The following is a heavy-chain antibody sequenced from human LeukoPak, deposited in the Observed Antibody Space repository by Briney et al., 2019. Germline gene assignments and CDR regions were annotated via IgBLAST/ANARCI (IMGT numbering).Heavy chain of an antibody. CDR3: AKDRCTNGVCYAFDY. V-gene: IGHV3-23*01. D-gene: IGHD2-8*01. CDR2: ISGSGGST. CDR1: GFTFSSYA. J-gene: IGHJ4*02. Sequence: GGSLRLSCAASGFTFSSYAMSWVRQAPGKGLEWVSAISGSGGSTYYADSVKGRFTISRDNIKNTLYLQMNSLRAEDTAVYYCAKDRCTNGVCYAFDYWGQGTLVTVSS.